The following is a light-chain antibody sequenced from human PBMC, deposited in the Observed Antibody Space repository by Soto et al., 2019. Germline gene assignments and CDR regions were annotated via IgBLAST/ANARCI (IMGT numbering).Light chain of an antibody. CDR3: QHYVTSRIT. V-gene: IGKV3-20*01. CDR2: ATS. CDR1: ESVSSTY. J-gene: IGKJ5*01. Sequence: EVVLTQSPGTLSLSPGERATLSCRASESVSSTYFAWYQQKPGQAPRLLIYATSSRATGIPDRFSGSGSGTDFTLTISRLEPEDFAVYYCQHYVTSRITFGQGTRLEIK.